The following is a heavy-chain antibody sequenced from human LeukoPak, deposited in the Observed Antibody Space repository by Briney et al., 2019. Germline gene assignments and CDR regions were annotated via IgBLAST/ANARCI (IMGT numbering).Heavy chain of an antibody. CDR3: ARVVKGYYYMDV. CDR2: IYPTGST. V-gene: IGHV4-38-2*02. J-gene: IGHJ6*03. D-gene: IGHD2-21*01. Sequence: SETLSLTCTVSGYSISSGYYWGWIRQPPGKGLEWIGNIYPTGSTYYNPSLKSRVTISVDTSKNQFSLKLSSVTAADTAVYYCARVVKGYYYMDVWGKGTTVTVSS. CDR1: GYSISSGYY.